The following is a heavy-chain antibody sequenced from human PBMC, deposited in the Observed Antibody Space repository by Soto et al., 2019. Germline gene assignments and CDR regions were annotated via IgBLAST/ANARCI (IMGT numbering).Heavy chain of an antibody. CDR2: INPNSGGT. CDR3: ARRTAIGFGEPHMGFDP. CDR1: GYTFTGYY. D-gene: IGHD3-10*01. Sequence: GASVKVSCKASGYTFTGYYMHWVRQAPGQGLEWMGWINPNSGGTNYAQKFQGWVTMTRDTSISTAYMELSRLRSDDTAVYYCARRTAIGFGEPHMGFDPWGQGTLVTVSS. J-gene: IGHJ5*02. V-gene: IGHV1-2*04.